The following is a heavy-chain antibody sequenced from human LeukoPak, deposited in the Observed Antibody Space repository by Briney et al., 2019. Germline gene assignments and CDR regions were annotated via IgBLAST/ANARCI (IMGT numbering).Heavy chain of an antibody. CDR1: GFTFSSYD. J-gene: IGHJ6*02. Sequence: PAGSLTLSCAASGFTFSSYDMHWVRQPTRKGLEWISAIGTAGDTYYPGSVKGRFTISRENAKTSLYLQMNSLRAGDAAVYYCARVRSGYYYDGMDVWGQGTTVTVSS. CDR2: IGTAGDT. CDR3: ARVRSGYYYDGMDV. V-gene: IGHV3-13*01.